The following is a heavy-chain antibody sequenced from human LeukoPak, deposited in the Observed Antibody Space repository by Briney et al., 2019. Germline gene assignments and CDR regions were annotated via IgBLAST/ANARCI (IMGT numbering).Heavy chain of an antibody. D-gene: IGHD5/OR15-5a*01. CDR3: ARDSVGGHDY. CDR2: ISSSGSTI. J-gene: IGHJ4*02. V-gene: IGHV3-48*03. Sequence: GGSLRLSCAASGFTFSSYEMNWVRQAPGKGLGWVSYISSSGSTIYYADSVKGRFTISRDNAKNSLYLQMNSLRAEDTAVYCCARDSVGGHDYWGQGTLVTVSS. CDR1: GFTFSSYE.